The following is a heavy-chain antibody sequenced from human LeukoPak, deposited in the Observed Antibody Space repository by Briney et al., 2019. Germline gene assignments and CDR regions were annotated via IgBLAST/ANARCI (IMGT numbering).Heavy chain of an antibody. Sequence: GGSLRLSCVASGFTFSSCAMSWVRQAPGKGLEWVSATSGSGTSTHYADSVKGRFTISRDNSKNSLYLQMNSLRTEDTALYYCAKDTIGYCSGGSCYWSWFDPWGQGTLVTVSS. J-gene: IGHJ5*02. CDR1: GFTFSSCA. V-gene: IGHV3-23*01. CDR3: AKDTIGYCSGGSCYWSWFDP. D-gene: IGHD2-15*01. CDR2: TSGSGTST.